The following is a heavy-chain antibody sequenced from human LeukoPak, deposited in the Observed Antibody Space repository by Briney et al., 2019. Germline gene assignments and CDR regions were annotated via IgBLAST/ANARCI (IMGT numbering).Heavy chain of an antibody. CDR3: ARVDSHSSSWYFDY. CDR1: GFTFSSYE. CDR2: ISSSGSTI. V-gene: IGHV3-48*03. Sequence: GGSLRLSCAASGFTFSSYEMNWVRQAPGKGLEWVSYISSSGSTIYYADSVKGRFTISRDNAKNSLYLQMNSLRAEDTAVYYCARVDSHSSSWYFDYWGQGTLVTVSS. J-gene: IGHJ4*02. D-gene: IGHD6-13*01.